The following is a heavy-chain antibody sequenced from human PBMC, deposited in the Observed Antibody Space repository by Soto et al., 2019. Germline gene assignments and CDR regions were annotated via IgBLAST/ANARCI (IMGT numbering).Heavy chain of an antibody. CDR1: GYSFTSYW. CDR2: IDPSDSYT. J-gene: IGHJ6*02. Sequence: GESLKISCNGSGYSFTSYWISWVRQMPGKGLEWMGRIDPSDSYTNYSPSFQGHVTISADKSISTAYLQWSSLKASDTAMYYCARLPVSGTGAHYYYYGMDVWGQGTTVTSP. D-gene: IGHD7-27*01. CDR3: ARLPVSGTGAHYYYYGMDV. V-gene: IGHV5-10-1*01.